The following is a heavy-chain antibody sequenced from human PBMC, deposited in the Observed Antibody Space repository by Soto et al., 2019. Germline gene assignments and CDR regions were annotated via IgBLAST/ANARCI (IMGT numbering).Heavy chain of an antibody. V-gene: IGHV1-18*01. CDR2: ISAYNGNT. CDR1: GYTFTSYG. Sequence: QVQLVQSGAEVKKPGASVKVSCKASGYTFTSYGISWVRQAPGQGLEWMGWISAYNGNTNYAQKLQGRVTMTTDTSTSTAAIELRSLRSDDTAVYYCAIYRGVLWFGALAPDDYFDYWGQGTLVTVSS. J-gene: IGHJ4*02. D-gene: IGHD3-10*01. CDR3: AIYRGVLWFGALAPDDYFDY.